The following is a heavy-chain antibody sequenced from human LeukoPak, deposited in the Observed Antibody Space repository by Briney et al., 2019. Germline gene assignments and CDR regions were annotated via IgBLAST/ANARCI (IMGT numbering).Heavy chain of an antibody. D-gene: IGHD1-1*01. CDR3: ARVQTGTTNWFDP. V-gene: IGHV3-7*04. Sequence: GGSLRLSCAASGLTFSRNWMSWVRQAPGKGLEWVANIKYDGSEKYYVDSVKGRFTISRDNAKNSLYMQMTSLRAEDTAVYYCARVQTGTTNWFDPWGQGTLVTVSS. CDR2: IKYDGSEK. CDR1: GLTFSRNW. J-gene: IGHJ5*02.